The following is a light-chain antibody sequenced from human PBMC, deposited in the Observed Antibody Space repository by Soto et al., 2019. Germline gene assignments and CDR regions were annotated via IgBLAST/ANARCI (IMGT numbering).Light chain of an antibody. J-gene: IGLJ1*01. CDR3: QSYDSSLRAYV. CDR1: SSNIGAGYD. Sequence: QSVLAQPPSVSGAPGQKVTISCTGSSSNIGAGYDLHWYQQLPGTAPKLLLYGNSNRPSGVPDRFSGSKSGTSASLAITGLKAEDEADYYCQSYDSSLRAYVFGTGTKVTVL. CDR2: GNS. V-gene: IGLV1-40*01.